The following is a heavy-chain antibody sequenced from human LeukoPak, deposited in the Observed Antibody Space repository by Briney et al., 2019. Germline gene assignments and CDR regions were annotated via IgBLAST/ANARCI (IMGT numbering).Heavy chain of an antibody. J-gene: IGHJ4*02. CDR1: GFTFSTYA. CDR3: LGGTGWIFDY. CDR2: ISYDGSNK. Sequence: PGGSLRLSCAASGFTFSTYAMSWVRQAPGKGLEWVAVISYDGSNKYYADSVKGRFTISRDNSKNTLYLQMNSLRAEDTAVYYCLGGTGWIFDYWGQGTLVTVSS. D-gene: IGHD6-19*01. V-gene: IGHV3-30*04.